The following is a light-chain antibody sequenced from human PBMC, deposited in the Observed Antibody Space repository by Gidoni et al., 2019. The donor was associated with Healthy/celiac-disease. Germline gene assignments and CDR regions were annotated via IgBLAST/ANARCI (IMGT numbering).Light chain of an antibody. CDR2: GAS. V-gene: IGKV3-20*01. CDR3: QQYGSSPWT. CDR1: QSVSSSY. J-gene: IGKJ1*01. Sequence: EIVLTKSPGPPSLSPGERATLSCRASQSVSSSYLAWYQQKPGHAPRLLIYGASSRATGIPDRFSGSGSGTDFTLTISRLEPEDFAAYYCQQYGSSPWTFGQGTKVEIK.